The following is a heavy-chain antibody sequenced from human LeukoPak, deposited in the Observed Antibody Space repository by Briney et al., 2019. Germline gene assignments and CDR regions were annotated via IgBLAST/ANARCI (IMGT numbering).Heavy chain of an antibody. V-gene: IGHV1-69*05. CDR1: GGTFSSYA. Sequence: SVKVSCKASGGTFSSYAISWVRQAPGQGLEWMGGIIPIFGTANYAQKFQGRVTITTDESTSTAYMELSSLRSEDTAVYYCARGLLSSSWYVVSGWFDPWGQGTLVTVSS. CDR3: ARGLLSSSWYVVSGWFDP. D-gene: IGHD6-13*01. J-gene: IGHJ5*02. CDR2: IIPIFGTA.